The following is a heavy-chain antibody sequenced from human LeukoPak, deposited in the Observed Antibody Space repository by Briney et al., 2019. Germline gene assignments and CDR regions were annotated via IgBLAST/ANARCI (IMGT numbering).Heavy chain of an antibody. CDR1: GFTFSSSS. J-gene: IGHJ4*02. CDR2: ISSSSSYI. Sequence: GGSLRLSCAASGFTFSSSSMNWVRQAPGKGLEWVSSISSSSSYIYYADSVKGRFTISRDNAKNSLYLQMNSLRAEDTAVYYCARGIVGATSPGYWGQGTLVTVSS. V-gene: IGHV3-21*01. D-gene: IGHD1-26*01. CDR3: ARGIVGATSPGY.